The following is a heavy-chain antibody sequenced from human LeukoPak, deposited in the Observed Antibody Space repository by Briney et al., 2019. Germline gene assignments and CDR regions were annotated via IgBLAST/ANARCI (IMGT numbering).Heavy chain of an antibody. V-gene: IGHV3-23*01. D-gene: IGHD3-9*01. CDR1: GFTFNIYA. J-gene: IGHJ4*02. CDR3: AKPLLTGYPKDYFDY. CDR2: ISDSAGST. Sequence: GGSLRLSCAASGFTFNIYAMTWVRQAPGKGLEWASTISDSAGSTHYADSVKGRFTISRDNSRNTVYLQMNSLRAEDTAVYFCAKPLLTGYPKDYFDYWGQGALVTVSS.